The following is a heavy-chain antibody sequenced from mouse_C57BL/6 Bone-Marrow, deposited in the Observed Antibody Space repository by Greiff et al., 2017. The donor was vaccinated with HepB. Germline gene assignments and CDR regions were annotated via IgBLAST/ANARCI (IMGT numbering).Heavy chain of an antibody. CDR1: GYTFTSYW. Sequence: QVHVKQPGAELVKPGASVKLSCKASGYTFTSYWMHWVKQRPGRGLEWIGRIDPNSGGTKYNEKFKSKATLTVDKPSSTAYMQLSSLTSEDSAVYYCARRQLRLPYFDYWGQGTTLTVSS. D-gene: IGHD3-2*02. J-gene: IGHJ2*01. CDR2: IDPNSGGT. V-gene: IGHV1-72*01. CDR3: ARRQLRLPYFDY.